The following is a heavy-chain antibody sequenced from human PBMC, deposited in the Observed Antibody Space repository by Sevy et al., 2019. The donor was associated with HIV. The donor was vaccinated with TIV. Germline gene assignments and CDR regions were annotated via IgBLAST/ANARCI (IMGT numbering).Heavy chain of an antibody. CDR2: IIPILGTT. D-gene: IGHD4-4*01. Sequence: ASVKVSCKASGGSFSFYGISWVRQAPGQGLEWMAGIIPILGTTKYAQKFQGRVTITADESTSTAYMELTSLRSEDTAVYYCAKGFTHTVTTGYYYYYGMDVWGQGTTVTVSS. V-gene: IGHV1-69*13. CDR1: GGSFSFYG. J-gene: IGHJ6*02. CDR3: AKGFTHTVTTGYYYYYGMDV.